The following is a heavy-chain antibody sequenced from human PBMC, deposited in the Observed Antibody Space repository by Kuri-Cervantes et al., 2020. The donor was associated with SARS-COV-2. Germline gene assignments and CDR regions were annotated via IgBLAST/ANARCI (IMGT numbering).Heavy chain of an antibody. CDR2: ISAYNGNT. CDR1: GYTFTSYG. D-gene: IGHD3-3*01. CDR3: AIHTVFGVVFGRWFDP. V-gene: IGHV1-18*01. J-gene: IGHJ5*02. Sequence: ASVKVSCKASGYTFTSYGISWVRQAPGQGLEWMGWISAYNGNTNYAQKLQGRVTMTTDTSTSTAYMELRSLRSDDTAVYYCAIHTVFGVVFGRWFDPWGQGTLVTVSS.